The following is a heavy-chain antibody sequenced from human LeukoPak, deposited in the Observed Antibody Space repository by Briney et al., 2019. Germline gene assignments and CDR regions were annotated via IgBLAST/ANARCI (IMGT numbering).Heavy chain of an antibody. D-gene: IGHD3-10*01. J-gene: IGHJ6*03. Sequence: PSETLSLTCTVSGGSINNYYWSWIRQPAGKGLEWIGRIYSSGSTNCSPSLTSRVTMAVDTSKNQFSLKLTSVTAADTAVYYCARDLWFGAYYYMDIWGKGTMVTVSS. V-gene: IGHV4-4*07. CDR3: ARDLWFGAYYYMDI. CDR1: GGSINNYY. CDR2: IYSSGST.